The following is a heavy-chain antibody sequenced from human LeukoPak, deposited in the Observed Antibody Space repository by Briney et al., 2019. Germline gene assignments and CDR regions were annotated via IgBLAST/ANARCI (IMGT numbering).Heavy chain of an antibody. CDR1: GFGVHTFA. Sequence: GGSLRLSCAVSGFGVHTFAMSWVRQAPGKGLEWLSSITKYDGRVYYADSVRGRFTISRDNSKNTLYLQMNSLRVEDTALYFCGKGGIYGDSGDYWGQGILVIVSS. CDR2: ITKYDGRV. D-gene: IGHD4-17*01. J-gene: IGHJ4*02. CDR3: GKGGIYGDSGDY. V-gene: IGHV3-23*01.